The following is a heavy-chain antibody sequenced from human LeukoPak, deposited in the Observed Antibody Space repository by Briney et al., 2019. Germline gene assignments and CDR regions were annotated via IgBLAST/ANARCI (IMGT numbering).Heavy chain of an antibody. CDR2: ISSSSSYI. V-gene: IGHV3-21*04. J-gene: IGHJ3*02. D-gene: IGHD3-22*01. CDR1: GFTFSSYA. CDR3: AKSIFTMKDAFDI. Sequence: PGGSLRLSCAASGFTFSSYAMNWVRQAPGKGLEWVSSISSSSSYIYYADSVKGRFTISRDNAKNSLYLQMNSLRAEDTALYYCAKSIFTMKDAFDIWGQGTMVTVSS.